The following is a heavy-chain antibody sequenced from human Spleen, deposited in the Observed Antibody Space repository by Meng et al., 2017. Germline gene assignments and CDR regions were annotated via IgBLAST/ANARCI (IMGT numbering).Heavy chain of an antibody. J-gene: IGHJ4*02. V-gene: IGHV4-39*02. CDR2: IGHSGFT. CDR1: GDSISSSDSY. Sequence: QPQLQESGPGLVKPSENLSLTCSVSGDSISSSDSYWGWIRQSPGKGLEWIGSIGHSGFTYYTPSLESRVTVSVDTSRSQFSLELTSVTAADTAVYYCARDPPFDSWGQGTLVTVSS. CDR3: ARDPPFDS.